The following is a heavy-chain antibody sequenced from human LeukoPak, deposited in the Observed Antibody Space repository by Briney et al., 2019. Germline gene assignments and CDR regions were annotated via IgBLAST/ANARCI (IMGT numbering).Heavy chain of an antibody. V-gene: IGHV3-23*01. Sequence: GGSLRLSCATSGLTFNNYVMTWVRQAPEKWLEWVSSISSSGRSTYYADSVRGRFTISRDNSKNTLFLQMNTLRADDTAVYYCAKEGPYLYYWGRGTVVTVSS. CDR3: AKEGPYLYY. CDR2: ISSSGRST. J-gene: IGHJ4*02. CDR1: GLTFNNYV.